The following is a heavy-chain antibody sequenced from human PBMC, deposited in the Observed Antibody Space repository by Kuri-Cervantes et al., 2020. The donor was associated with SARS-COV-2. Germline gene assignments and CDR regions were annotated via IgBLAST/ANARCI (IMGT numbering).Heavy chain of an antibody. CDR3: ARDLGYAQLERRPYYYGMDV. V-gene: IGHV1-69*13. Sequence: SVKVSCKASGGTFSSYAISWVRQAPGQGLEWMGGIIPIFGTANYAQKFQGRVTITADESTSTAYMELSSLRSEDTAVYYCARDLGYAQLERRPYYYGMDVWGQGTTVTVSS. CDR2: IIPIFGTA. J-gene: IGHJ6*02. CDR1: GGTFSSYA. D-gene: IGHD1-1*01.